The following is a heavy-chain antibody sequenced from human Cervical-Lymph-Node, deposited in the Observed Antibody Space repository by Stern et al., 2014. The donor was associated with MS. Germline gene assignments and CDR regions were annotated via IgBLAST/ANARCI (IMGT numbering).Heavy chain of an antibody. V-gene: IGHV1-3*01. CDR2: ISGGNANT. CDR3: ARAYYYDSSGYFPIDY. CDR1: GYSFSNYA. J-gene: IGHJ4*02. D-gene: IGHD3-22*01. Sequence: QLVQSGAEVKKPGASVKVSCKASGYSFSNYAMHWVRQAPGERPEWMGWISGGNANTKYSQKFQGRVTITRDTSASTAYMELSRLRSEDTAVYYCARAYYYDSSGYFPIDYWGQGTLVTVSS.